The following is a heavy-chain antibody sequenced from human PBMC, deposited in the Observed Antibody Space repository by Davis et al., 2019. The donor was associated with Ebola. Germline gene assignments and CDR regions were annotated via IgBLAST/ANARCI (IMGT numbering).Heavy chain of an antibody. CDR2: IYYSGST. J-gene: IGHJ4*02. V-gene: IGHV4-59*01. CDR1: GSSTSSYY. Sequence: SETLSLTCTVSGSSTSSYYWSWILQRPRKGLEWIGYIYYSGSTNYNPSLKSRFTISVDTSKNQFSLKLSSVTAADTAVYYCPRSGLRGRVDYWGQGTLVTVSS. D-gene: IGHD5-12*01. CDR3: PRSGLRGRVDY.